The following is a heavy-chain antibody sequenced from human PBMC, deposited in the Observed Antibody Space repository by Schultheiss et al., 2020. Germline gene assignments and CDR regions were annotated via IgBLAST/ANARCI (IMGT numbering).Heavy chain of an antibody. CDR2: INHSGST. Sequence: SETLSLTCAVYGGSFSGYYWSWIRQPPGKGLEWIGEINHSGSTNYNPSLKSRVTISVDRSKNQFSLKLSSVTAADTAVYYCAREPLPGDSSSSRHYYYGMDVWGQGTTVTVSS. D-gene: IGHD6-6*01. J-gene: IGHJ6*02. CDR3: AREPLPGDSSSSRHYYYGMDV. CDR1: GGSFSGYY. V-gene: IGHV4-34*01.